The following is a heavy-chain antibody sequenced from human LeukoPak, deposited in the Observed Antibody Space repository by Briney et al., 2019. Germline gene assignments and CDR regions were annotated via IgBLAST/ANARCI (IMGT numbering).Heavy chain of an antibody. D-gene: IGHD5-24*01. V-gene: IGHV1-69*13. CDR2: IIPIFGTA. CDR1: GGTFSSYA. Sequence: ASVKVSCKASGGTFSSYAISWVRQAPGQGLEWMGGIIPIFGTANYAQKFQGRVTITADESTSTAYMELSSLRSEDAAVYFCATERWLQYWGQGTMVTVSS. CDR3: ATERWLQY. J-gene: IGHJ3*01.